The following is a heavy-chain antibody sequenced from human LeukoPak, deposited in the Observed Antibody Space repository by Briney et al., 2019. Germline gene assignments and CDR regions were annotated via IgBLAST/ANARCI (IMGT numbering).Heavy chain of an antibody. Sequence: SETLSLTCAVYGGSFSGYYWSWIRQPPGKGLEWIGEINHSGSTNYNPSLKSRVTISVDTSKNQFSLKLSSMTAADTAVYYCARGFGHMDYWGQGTLVTVSS. V-gene: IGHV4-34*01. D-gene: IGHD2-21*01. CDR2: INHSGST. CDR3: ARGFGHMDY. CDR1: GGSFSGYY. J-gene: IGHJ4*02.